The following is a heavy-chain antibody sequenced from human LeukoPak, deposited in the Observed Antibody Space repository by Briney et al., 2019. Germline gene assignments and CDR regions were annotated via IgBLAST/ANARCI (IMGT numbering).Heavy chain of an antibody. V-gene: IGHV3-23*01. CDR3: AKFPQWLLGDYFDY. Sequence: GGSLRLSCVASGITFSNYAVSWVRQAPEKGLDWVSVISGSGGSTYYADSVKGRFTISRDNSKNTLYLQMNSLRAEDTAVYYCAKFPQWLLGDYFDYWGQGTLVTVSS. D-gene: IGHD6-19*01. J-gene: IGHJ4*02. CDR2: ISGSGGST. CDR1: GITFSNYA.